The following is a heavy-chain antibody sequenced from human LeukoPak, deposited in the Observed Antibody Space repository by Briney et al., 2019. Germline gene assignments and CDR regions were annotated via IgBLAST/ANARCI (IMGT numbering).Heavy chain of an antibody. CDR3: ARGRGTYYFYTY. Sequence: GGSLRLSCAASGMTFSSHWMSWVRQAPGKGLEWVANIKSDGSEKYYLDSVKGRFTVSRDNAKNSLFLQMNSLRAEDTAVYYCARGRGTYYFYTYWGQGTLVTVSS. J-gene: IGHJ4*02. CDR1: GMTFSSHW. D-gene: IGHD2/OR15-2a*01. V-gene: IGHV3-7*01. CDR2: IKSDGSEK.